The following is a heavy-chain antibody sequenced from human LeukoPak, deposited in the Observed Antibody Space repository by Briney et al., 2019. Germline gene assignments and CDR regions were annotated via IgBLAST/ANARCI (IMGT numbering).Heavy chain of an antibody. CDR2: ISAYNGQT. CDR3: ARRSGSGSYIDY. V-gene: IGHV1-18*01. D-gene: IGHD3-10*01. CDR1: GYTFTSYG. J-gene: IGHJ4*02. Sequence: ASVTVSCKASGYTFTSYGISWVRQAPGQGLEWMGWISAYNGQTNYAQSLQGRVAMTTDTSTSTAYMELRSLRSDDTAVYYCARRSGSGSYIDYWGQGTLVTVSS.